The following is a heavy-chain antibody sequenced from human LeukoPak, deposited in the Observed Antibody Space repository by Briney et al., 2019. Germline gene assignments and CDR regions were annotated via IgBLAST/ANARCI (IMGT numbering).Heavy chain of an antibody. CDR2: IYYSGST. V-gene: IGHV4-39*01. CDR3: ARRGVSFLDY. Sequence: PSETLSLTCTVSGGSISSSSYYWGWIRQPPGKGLEWIGSIYYSGSTYYNPSLKSRVTISVDTSKNQFSLKLSSVTGADTAVYYCARRGVSFLDYWGQGTLVTVSS. CDR1: GGSISSSSYY. J-gene: IGHJ4*02. D-gene: IGHD6-13*01.